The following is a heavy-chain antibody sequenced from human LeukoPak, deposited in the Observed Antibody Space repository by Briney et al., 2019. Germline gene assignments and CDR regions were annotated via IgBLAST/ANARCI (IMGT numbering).Heavy chain of an antibody. CDR1: GYTFTAHY. Sequence: ASVKVSCKASGYTFTAHYIHWVRQAPGQGLEWMGWISAYSGNTNYAQKLQGRVTMTTDTSTSTAYMELRSLRSDDTAVYYCATYSSGYYYNYFDYWGQGTLVTVSS. J-gene: IGHJ4*02. CDR3: ATYSSGYYYNYFDY. CDR2: ISAYSGNT. V-gene: IGHV1-18*04. D-gene: IGHD3-22*01.